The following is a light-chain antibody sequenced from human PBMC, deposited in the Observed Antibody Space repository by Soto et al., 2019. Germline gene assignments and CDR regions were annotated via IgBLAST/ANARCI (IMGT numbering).Light chain of an antibody. J-gene: IGLJ2*01. CDR3: SSYTSSSTLVV. V-gene: IGLV2-14*01. Sequence: QSALTQPASVSGSPGQSITISCTGTSSDVGGYNYVSWYQQHPGKAPKLMICEVSNRPSGVSNRFSGSKSGNTASLTISGLRAEDEADYYCSSYTSSSTLVVFGGGTKLTVL. CDR2: EVS. CDR1: SSDVGGYNY.